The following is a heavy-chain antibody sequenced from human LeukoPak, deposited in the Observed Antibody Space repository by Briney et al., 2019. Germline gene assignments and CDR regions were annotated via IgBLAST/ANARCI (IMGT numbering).Heavy chain of an antibody. J-gene: IGHJ4*02. Sequence: SETLSLTCTVSGVSVSTLYWSWIRQPPGKGLEWIGYIYYSGSTNYNPSLKSRVTISVDTSKNQLSLKLRSVTAADTAVYYCARAEAVAVVDYWGQGTLVTVSS. CDR3: ARAEAVAVVDY. CDR2: IYYSGST. CDR1: GVSVSTLY. V-gene: IGHV4-59*02. D-gene: IGHD6-19*01.